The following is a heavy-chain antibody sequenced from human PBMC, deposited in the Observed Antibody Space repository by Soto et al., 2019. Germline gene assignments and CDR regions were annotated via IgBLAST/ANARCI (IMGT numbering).Heavy chain of an antibody. J-gene: IGHJ4*02. CDR2: IIPYYNTL. D-gene: IGHD6-13*01. V-gene: IGHV1-69*01. Sequence: QAQVVQSGAEVRKPGSSVKLSCKASEGTFNSYALAWVRQAPGQGLEWMGGIIPYYNTLNYAQKFQDRVTINADDSTNTVYMELSSLRADDTAVYFCASGASRWYPYFFDSWAQGTLVTVSS. CDR3: ASGASRWYPYFFDS. CDR1: EGTFNSYA.